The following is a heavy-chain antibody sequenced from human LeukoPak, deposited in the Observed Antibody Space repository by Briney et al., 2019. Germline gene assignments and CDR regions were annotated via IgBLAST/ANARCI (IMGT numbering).Heavy chain of an antibody. J-gene: IGHJ4*02. CDR3: ARHRVAAHFDY. CDR2: IYHSGST. CDR1: GYSISSGYY. Sequence: SETLSLTCTVSGYSISSGYYWGWIRQPPGKGLEWIGSIYHSGSTYYNPSLKSRVTISVDTSKNQFSLKLSSVMVADTAVYYCARHRVAAHFDYWGQGILVTVSS. D-gene: IGHD5-24*01. V-gene: IGHV4-38-2*02.